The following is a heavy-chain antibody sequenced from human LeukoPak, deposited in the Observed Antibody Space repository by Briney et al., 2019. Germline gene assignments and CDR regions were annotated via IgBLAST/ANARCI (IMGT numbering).Heavy chain of an antibody. D-gene: IGHD5-18*01. CDR2: IYHSGST. Sequence: PSQTLSLTCTVSGGSISSGGYYWSWIRQPPGKGLEWIGYIYHSGSTYYNPSLKSRVTISVDTSKNQFSLKLSSVTAADTAVYYCARQGIIQLWFELSYYFDYWGQGTLVTVSS. CDR1: GGSISSGGYY. V-gene: IGHV4-30-2*01. J-gene: IGHJ4*02. CDR3: ARQGIIQLWFELSYYFDY.